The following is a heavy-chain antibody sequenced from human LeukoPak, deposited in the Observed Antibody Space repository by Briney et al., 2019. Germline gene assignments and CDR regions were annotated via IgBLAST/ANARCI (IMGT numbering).Heavy chain of an antibody. J-gene: IGHJ5*02. CDR3: ARDYYDSSGYQDWFDP. D-gene: IGHD3-22*01. V-gene: IGHV1-8*01. CDR2: MNPNSGNT. Sequence: AASVKVSCKASGYTFTSYDINWVRQATGQGLEWMGWMNPNSGNTGYAQKFQGRVTMARNTSISTAYMELSSLRSEDTAVYYCARDYYDSSGYQDWFDPWGQGTLVTVSS. CDR1: GYTFTSYD.